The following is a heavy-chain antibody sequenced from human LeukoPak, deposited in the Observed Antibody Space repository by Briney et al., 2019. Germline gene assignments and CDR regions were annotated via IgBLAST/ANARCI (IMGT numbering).Heavy chain of an antibody. Sequence: PGGSLRLSCAASGFTFDDYGMSWVRQAPGKGLEWVAVISHDGSNKYYADSVKGRFTISRDNSKNTLYLQMNSLRAEDTAVYYCAKSSGWYGSFDYWGQGTLVTVSS. CDR1: GFTFDDYG. V-gene: IGHV3-30*18. CDR2: ISHDGSNK. D-gene: IGHD6-19*01. J-gene: IGHJ4*02. CDR3: AKSSGWYGSFDY.